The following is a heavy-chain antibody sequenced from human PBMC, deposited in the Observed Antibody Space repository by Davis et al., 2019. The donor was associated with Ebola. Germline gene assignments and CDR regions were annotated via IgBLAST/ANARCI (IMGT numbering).Heavy chain of an antibody. CDR2: IIPILGIA. D-gene: IGHD6-13*01. CDR3: ARGWYSSSWPTGYYYYGMDV. V-gene: IGHV1-69*04. CDR1: GGTFSSYA. J-gene: IGHJ6*02. Sequence: AASVKVSCKASGGTFSSYAISWVRQAPGQGLEWMGRIIPILGIANYAQKFQGRVTITADKSTSTAYMELSSLRSEDTAVYYCARGWYSSSWPTGYYYYGMDVWGQGTTVTVSS.